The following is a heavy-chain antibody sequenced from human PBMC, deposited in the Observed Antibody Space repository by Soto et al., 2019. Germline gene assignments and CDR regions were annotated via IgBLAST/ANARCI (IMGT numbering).Heavy chain of an antibody. CDR1: GYTFTSYA. CDR2: INAGNGNT. J-gene: IGHJ4*02. Sequence: QVQLVQSGAEEKKPGASVKVSCKASGYTFTSYAMHWVRQAPGQRLEWMGWINAGNGNTKHSQKFQGRVTITRDTSASTAYMEVSSLRPEDTAVYYSARSIVGVTALDYWGQGTLVTVSS. D-gene: IGHD2-21*02. V-gene: IGHV1-3*05. CDR3: ARSIVGVTALDY.